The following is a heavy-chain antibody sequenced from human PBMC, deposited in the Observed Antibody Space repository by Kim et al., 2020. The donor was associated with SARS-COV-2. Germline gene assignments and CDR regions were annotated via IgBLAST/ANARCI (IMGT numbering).Heavy chain of an antibody. V-gene: IGHV4-39*01. J-gene: IGHJ4*02. Sequence: YYNPSLKSRVTISVDTSKNQFSLKLSSVTAADTAVYYCARHESGSYSFDYWGQGTLVTVSS. CDR3: ARHESGSYSFDY. D-gene: IGHD1-26*01.